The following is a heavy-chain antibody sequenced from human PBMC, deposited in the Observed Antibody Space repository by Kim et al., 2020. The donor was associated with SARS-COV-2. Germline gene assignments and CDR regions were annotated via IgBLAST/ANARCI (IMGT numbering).Heavy chain of an antibody. V-gene: IGHV6-1*01. D-gene: IGHD7-27*01. Sequence: SQTLSLTCAISGDSVSSNSAAWNWIRQSPSRGLEWLGRTYYRSKWYNDYAVSVKSRITINPDTSKNQFSLQLNSVTPEDTAVYYCARTTIPELGISYYYGMDVWGQGTTVTVSS. J-gene: IGHJ6*02. CDR3: ARTTIPELGISYYYGMDV. CDR1: GDSVSSNSAA. CDR2: TYYRSKWYN.